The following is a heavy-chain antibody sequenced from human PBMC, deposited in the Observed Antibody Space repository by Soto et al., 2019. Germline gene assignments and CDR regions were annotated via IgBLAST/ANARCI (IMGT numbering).Heavy chain of an antibody. D-gene: IGHD3-22*01. Sequence: ASVKVSCKASGYTFTSYAMHWVRQAPGQRLEWMGWINAGNGNTKYSQKFQGRVTITRDTSASTAYMELSSLRSEDTAVYYCARDRASMIVVVSTFDPWGQGTLVTVSS. CDR2: INAGNGNT. J-gene: IGHJ5*02. V-gene: IGHV1-3*01. CDR1: GYTFTSYA. CDR3: ARDRASMIVVVSTFDP.